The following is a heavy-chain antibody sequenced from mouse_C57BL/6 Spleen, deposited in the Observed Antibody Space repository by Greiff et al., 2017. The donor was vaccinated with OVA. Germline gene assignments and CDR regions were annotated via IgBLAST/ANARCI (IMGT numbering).Heavy chain of an antibody. D-gene: IGHD1-1*01. J-gene: IGHJ1*03. Sequence: EVQLQQSGPELVKPGASVKISCKASGYTFTDYYMNWVKQSHGKSLEWIGDINPNNGGTSYNQKFKGKATLTVDKSSSTAYMELRSLTSEDSAVYYCALLRSWYFDVWGTGTTVTVSS. V-gene: IGHV1-26*01. CDR2: INPNNGGT. CDR1: GYTFTDYY. CDR3: ALLRSWYFDV.